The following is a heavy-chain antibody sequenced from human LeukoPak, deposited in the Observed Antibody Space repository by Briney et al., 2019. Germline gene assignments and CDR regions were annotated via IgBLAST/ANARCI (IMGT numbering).Heavy chain of an antibody. V-gene: IGHV3-7*03. CDR2: IKQDGSEK. D-gene: IGHD2-2*01. Sequence: GGSLRLSCAASGFTFSSYWMSWVRQAPGKGLEWVANIKQDGSEKYYVDSVKGRFTISRDNAKNSLYLQMNSLRAEDTAVYYCAKAADIVVVPAAMDYWGQGTLVTVSS. CDR3: AKAADIVVVPAAMDY. CDR1: GFTFSSYW. J-gene: IGHJ4*02.